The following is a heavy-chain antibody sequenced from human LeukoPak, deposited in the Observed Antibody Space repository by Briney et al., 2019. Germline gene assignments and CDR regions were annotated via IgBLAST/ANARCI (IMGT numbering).Heavy chain of an antibody. CDR3: ARSIYASGSYYAFDI. CDR1: GFTFSTYA. V-gene: IGHV3-23*01. D-gene: IGHD3-10*01. CDR2: ISGSGGGT. Sequence: GGSLRLSCAASGFTFSTYAMSWVRQAPGNGLEWVTAISGSGGGTYYADSVKGRFTISRDNSKNTLSLQMNSLRAEDTAVFYCARSIYASGSYYAFDIWGQGTMVTVSS. J-gene: IGHJ3*02.